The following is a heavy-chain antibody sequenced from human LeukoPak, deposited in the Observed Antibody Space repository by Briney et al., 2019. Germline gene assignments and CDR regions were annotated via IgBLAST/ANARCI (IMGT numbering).Heavy chain of an antibody. CDR3: ARKGADDDILTGYETYYFDY. CDR1: VGSISSYY. J-gene: IGHJ4*02. Sequence: PSDTLSLTCTICVGSISSYYWSWIRQPPGKELEWIGYISYSGSTNFNPSLKSQVTISVDTYKHQFSLKLSSVTAADTAVYYCARKGADDDILTGYETYYFDYWGQGTLVTVSS. CDR2: ISYSGST. V-gene: IGHV4-59*07. D-gene: IGHD3-9*01.